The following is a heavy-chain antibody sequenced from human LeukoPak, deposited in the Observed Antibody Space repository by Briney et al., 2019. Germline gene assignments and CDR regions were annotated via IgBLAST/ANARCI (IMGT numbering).Heavy chain of an antibody. J-gene: IGHJ5*02. Sequence: ASVKVSCKASGYTFTSYGISWVRQAPGQGLEWMGWISAYNGNTNYAQKLQGRVTMTTDTSTSTAYMELRSLRSDDTAVYYCARERHGSGSYYKSWFDPWGQGTLVTVSS. CDR3: ARERHGSGSYYKSWFDP. CDR2: ISAYNGNT. V-gene: IGHV1-18*01. D-gene: IGHD3-10*01. CDR1: GYTFTSYG.